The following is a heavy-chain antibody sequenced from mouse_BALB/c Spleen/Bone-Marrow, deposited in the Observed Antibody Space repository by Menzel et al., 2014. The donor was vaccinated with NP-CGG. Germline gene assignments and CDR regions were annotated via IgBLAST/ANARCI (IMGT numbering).Heavy chain of an antibody. J-gene: IGHJ4*01. V-gene: IGHV14-3*02. CDR1: GFNIXDTY. CDR2: IDPANGNT. CDR3: AEITTAAYYVMDY. D-gene: IGHD1-2*01. Sequence: VQLQQSGAELVKPGASVKLSCTASGFNIXDTYMHWVKQRPEQGLEWIGRIDPANGNTKYDPKFQGKATITADTSSNTAYLQLSSLTSEDTAVYYCAEITTAAYYVMDYWGQGTSVTVSS.